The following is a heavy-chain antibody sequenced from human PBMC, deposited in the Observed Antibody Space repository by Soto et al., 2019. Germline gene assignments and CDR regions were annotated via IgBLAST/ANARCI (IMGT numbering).Heavy chain of an antibody. V-gene: IGHV3-23*01. CDR2: ISGGGDTT. D-gene: IGHD3-10*01. CDR3: AKGRGGSGSLTPRVDF. Sequence: EVQLLESEGGWVQPGGSLRLSCAASGFTFNNYAMTRVRQAPGKGLEWVSAISGGGDTTSYADSVKGRFTVSRDGSKNTLYLQMSSLRAEDTALYYCAKGRGGSGSLTPRVDFWGQGTLVTVSS. J-gene: IGHJ4*02. CDR1: GFTFNNYA.